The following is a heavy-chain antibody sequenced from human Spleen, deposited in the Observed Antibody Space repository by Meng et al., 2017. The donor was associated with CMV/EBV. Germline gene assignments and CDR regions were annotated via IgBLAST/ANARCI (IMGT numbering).Heavy chain of an antibody. CDR1: GFTFSSYG. D-gene: IGHD3-10*02. CDR3: ANIFGDFDY. J-gene: IGHJ4*02. V-gene: IGHV3-30*02. CDR2: IRFDGRNK. Sequence: GGSLRLSCAASGFTFSSYGMHWVRQAPGKGLEWVAFIRFDGRNKFYAESVKGRFIISRDNSKNTLSLQMSSLRGEDTAVYYCANIFGDFDYWGQGTLVTVSS.